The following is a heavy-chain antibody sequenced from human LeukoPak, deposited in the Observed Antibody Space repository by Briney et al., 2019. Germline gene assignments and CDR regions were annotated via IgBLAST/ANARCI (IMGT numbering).Heavy chain of an antibody. CDR1: GFRFSDFG. V-gene: IGHV3-23*01. J-gene: IGHJ3*02. D-gene: IGHD6-19*01. Sequence: GWTLRLSCAASGFRFSDFGMAWVRPLPGKGPQWVPAISGSGHSTYYADSVRGRFTISRDNAKNSLYLQMNSLRAEDTAVYYCARDPYLGVAGPDGAFDIWGQGTMVTVSS. CDR2: ISGSGHST. CDR3: ARDPYLGVAGPDGAFDI.